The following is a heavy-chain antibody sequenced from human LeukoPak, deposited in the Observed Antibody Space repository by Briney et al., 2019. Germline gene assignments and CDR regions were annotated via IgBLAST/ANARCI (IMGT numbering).Heavy chain of an antibody. J-gene: IGHJ4*02. CDR2: IYYSGST. V-gene: IGHV4-39*01. Sequence: SETLSLTCTVSGGSISSSSYYWGWIRQPPGKGLEWIGSIYYSGSTYYNPSLKSRVTISVDTSKNQFSLRLSSVTAADTAVYYCARHVDSSGYWRDWGQGTLVTVSS. CDR3: ARHVDSSGYWRD. D-gene: IGHD3-22*01. CDR1: GGSISSSSYY.